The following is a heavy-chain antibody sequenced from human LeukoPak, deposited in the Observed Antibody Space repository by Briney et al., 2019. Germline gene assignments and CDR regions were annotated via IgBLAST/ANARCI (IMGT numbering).Heavy chain of an antibody. CDR1: GFTFTTYN. CDR2: ISASGGST. J-gene: IGHJ2*01. D-gene: IGHD4-17*01. CDR3: AKDRDYGDYWGVWWYFDL. V-gene: IGHV3-23*01. Sequence: GGSLRLSCAASGFTFTTYNMNWVRQAPGKGLEWVSAISASGGSTYDADSVKGRFTLSRDNSKNTLYLQMNSLRAEDTAVYYCAKDRDYGDYWGVWWYFDLWGRGTLVTVSS.